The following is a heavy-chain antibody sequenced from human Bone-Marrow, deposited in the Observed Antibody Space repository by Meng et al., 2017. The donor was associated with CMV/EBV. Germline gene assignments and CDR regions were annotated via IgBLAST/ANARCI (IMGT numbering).Heavy chain of an antibody. CDR1: GFSFNIHG. J-gene: IGHJ4*02. D-gene: IGHD3-22*01. CDR3: ARDAQYYYDSSGWPKLFDY. Sequence: GGSLRLSCAGSGFSFNIHGMHWVRQAPGEGLKWVAVIWYDGSNKYYANSVKGRFTISRDNSKNTLYLQMNSLRAEDTAVYYCARDAQYYYDSSGWPKLFDYWGQGTLVTVSS. V-gene: IGHV3-33*01. CDR2: IWYDGSNK.